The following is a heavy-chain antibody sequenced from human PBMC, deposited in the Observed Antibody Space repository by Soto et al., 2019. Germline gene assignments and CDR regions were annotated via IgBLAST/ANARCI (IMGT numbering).Heavy chain of an antibody. CDR2: ISVNGNNI. D-gene: IGHD6-13*01. CDR3: ARSHRSSWHWFDP. Sequence: QVQLVESGGGVVQPGRSLRLSCAASGFTFSSYPMHWVRQAPGKGPEWVAVISVNGNNIHYGDSVKGRFTISRDNSKNTLYMQMSSLRVEDTAVYYCARSHRSSWHWFDPWGQGTLVTVSS. CDR1: GFTFSSYP. V-gene: IGHV3-30-3*01. J-gene: IGHJ5*02.